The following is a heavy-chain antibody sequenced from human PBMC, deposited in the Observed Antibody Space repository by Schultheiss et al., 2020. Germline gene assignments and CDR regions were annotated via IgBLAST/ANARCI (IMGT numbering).Heavy chain of an antibody. D-gene: IGHD3-10*01. J-gene: IGHJ3*02. CDR2: ISPYNGNT. CDR3: ARDSPSYGSGSDFDI. V-gene: IGHV1-18*01. Sequence: ASVKVSGKASGYTFSSYGISWVRQAPGQGLEWMGWISPYNGNTNYAQKLQGRVTVTRDTSTSTVYMELSSLRSEDTAVYYCARDSPSYGSGSDFDIWGQGTMVTVSS. CDR1: GYTFSSYG.